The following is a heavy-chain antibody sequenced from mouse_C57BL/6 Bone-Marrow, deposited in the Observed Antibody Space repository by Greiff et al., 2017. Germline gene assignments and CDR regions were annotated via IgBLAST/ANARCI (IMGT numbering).Heavy chain of an antibody. J-gene: IGHJ3*01. CDR2: IDPEDGDT. CDR3: TTSHGSCWSAY. D-gene: IGHD1-1*01. Sequence: EVQLQQSGAELVRPGASVKLSCTASGFNIKDYYMHWVKQRPEQGLEWIGRIDPEDGDTEYAPKFQGKATMTADTSSNTAYLQLSSLTSEDTAVYYCTTSHGSCWSAYWGQGTLVTVSA. CDR1: GFNIKDYY. V-gene: IGHV14-1*01.